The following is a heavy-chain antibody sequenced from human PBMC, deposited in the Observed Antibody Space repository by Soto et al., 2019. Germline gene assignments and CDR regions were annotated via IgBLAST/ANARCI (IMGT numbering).Heavy chain of an antibody. CDR3: ASERHPRNDFWSGYYTSWFDP. Sequence: QLQLQESGPGLVKPSETLSLTCTVSGGSISSSSYYWGWIRQPPGKGLEWIGSIYYSGSTYYNPSLKSRVTISVDTSKNQFSLKLSSVTAADTAVYYCASERHPRNDFWSGYYTSWFDPWGQGTLVTVSS. J-gene: IGHJ5*02. CDR2: IYYSGST. V-gene: IGHV4-39*01. D-gene: IGHD3-3*01. CDR1: GGSISSSSYY.